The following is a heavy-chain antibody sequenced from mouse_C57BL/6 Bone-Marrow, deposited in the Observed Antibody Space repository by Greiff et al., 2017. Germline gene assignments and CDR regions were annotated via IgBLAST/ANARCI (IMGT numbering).Heavy chain of an antibody. J-gene: IGHJ4*01. CDR3: TTGDYYSISKYYYAKDY. D-gene: IGHD1-1*01. Sequence: EVKVVESGAELVRPGASVKLSCTASGFNIKDYYMHWVKQRPEQGLEWIGRIDPEDGDTEYAPKFQGKATMTAYKSSNTAYLQLSCLTSEGTAVYYCTTGDYYSISKYYYAKDYWYQGTAVTVSS. V-gene: IGHV14-1*01. CDR2: IDPEDGDT. CDR1: GFNIKDYY.